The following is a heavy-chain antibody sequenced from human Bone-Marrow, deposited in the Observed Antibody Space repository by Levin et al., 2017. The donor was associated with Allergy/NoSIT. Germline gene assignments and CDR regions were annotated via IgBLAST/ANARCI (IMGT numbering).Heavy chain of an antibody. CDR3: ARHRHFDWLLAFDH. CDR2: FYYSGST. Sequence: SETLSLTCTVSGGSISSSNYYWGWIRQPPGKGLEWIGSFYYSGSTHYNPSLKSRVRISADMSKNQLSLRVGSVTAADRAVYYCARHRHFDWLLAFDHWGQGILVTVSS. CDR1: GGSISSSNYY. D-gene: IGHD3-9*01. V-gene: IGHV4-39*01. J-gene: IGHJ4*02.